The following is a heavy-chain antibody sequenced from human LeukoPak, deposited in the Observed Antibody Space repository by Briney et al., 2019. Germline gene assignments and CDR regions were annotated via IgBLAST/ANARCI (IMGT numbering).Heavy chain of an antibody. V-gene: IGHV3-30*09. CDR2: VSFDGNTT. CDR3: ARFRAATTRFDY. J-gene: IGHJ4*02. CDR1: GFTFRNYA. Sequence: SGRSLRLSCAASGFTFRNYAMYWVRQAPGRGLEWAAVVSFDGNTTFYSDSVKGRFAISRHNSKNTLYLEMNSLRPEDTAVYYCARFRAATTRFDYWGQGTLVTVSS. D-gene: IGHD1/OR15-1a*01.